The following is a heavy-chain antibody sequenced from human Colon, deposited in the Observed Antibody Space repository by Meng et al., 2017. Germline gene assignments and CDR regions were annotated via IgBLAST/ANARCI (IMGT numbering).Heavy chain of an antibody. D-gene: IGHD2-15*01. V-gene: IGHV3-21*01. CDR3: ARDASRGYCSGGSCYADYYGMDV. CDR1: GFTFRRYS. CDR2: ISSSSSYI. Sequence: GESLMLSCAASGFTFRRYSMNWVRQAPGKGLECVSSISSSSSYIYYADSVKGRFTISRDNAKNSLYLQMNSLRAEDTAVYYCARDASRGYCSGGSCYADYYGMDVWGQGTTVTVSS. J-gene: IGHJ6*02.